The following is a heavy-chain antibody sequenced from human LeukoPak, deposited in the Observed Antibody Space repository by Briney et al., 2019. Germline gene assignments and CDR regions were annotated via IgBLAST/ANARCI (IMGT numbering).Heavy chain of an antibody. D-gene: IGHD4-23*01. CDR1: GYTFTSYY. CDR3: AILYGGNVRDGNWFDP. CDR2: INPSGGST. J-gene: IGHJ5*02. Sequence: VASVKVSCKASGYTFTSYYMHWVRQAPGQGLEWMGIINPSGGSTSYAQKFQGRVTMTRDTSTSTVYMELSSLRSEDTAVYYCAILYGGNVRDGNWFDPWGQGTLVTVSS. V-gene: IGHV1-46*01.